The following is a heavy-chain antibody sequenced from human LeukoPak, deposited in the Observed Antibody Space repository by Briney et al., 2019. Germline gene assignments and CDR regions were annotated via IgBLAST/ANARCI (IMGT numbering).Heavy chain of an antibody. CDR1: NGSISSDY. D-gene: IGHD3-10*01. CDR2: IYYSGST. CDR3: ARLTTRPGGIRPLIMDF. Sequence: SETLSLTCTVSNGSISSDYWTWIRQPPGKGLEWIGYIYYSGSTSYNPSLESRATISLDTSRNQFSLKLTSMTAADTAVYYCARLTTRPGGIRPLIMDFWGQGTPVTVSS. J-gene: IGHJ4*02. V-gene: IGHV4-59*01.